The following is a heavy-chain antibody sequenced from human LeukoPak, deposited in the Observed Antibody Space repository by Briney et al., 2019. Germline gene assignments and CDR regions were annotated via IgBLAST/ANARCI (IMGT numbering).Heavy chain of an antibody. V-gene: IGHV3-23*01. D-gene: IGHD2-15*01. J-gene: IGHJ4*02. Sequence: GGSLRLSCAASGFTFSSYTMSWVRQAPGKGLEWVSTITTSDGNTYYADSVKGRFTVSRDNSKNTLFLQMNSLRAEDTAVYYCAKDGVVRYYFDYWGQGTLVTVSS. CDR1: GFTFSSYT. CDR3: AKDGVVRYYFDY. CDR2: ITTSDGNT.